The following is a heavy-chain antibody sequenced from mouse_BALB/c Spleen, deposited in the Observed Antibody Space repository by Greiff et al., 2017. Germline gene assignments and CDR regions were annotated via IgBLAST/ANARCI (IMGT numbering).Heavy chain of an antibody. J-gene: IGHJ4*01. V-gene: IGHV5-12-2*01. CDR3: ARKDGYGAMDY. Sequence: DVQLVESGGGLVQPGGSLKLSCAASGFTFSSYTMSWVRQTPEKRLEWVAYISNGGGSTYYPDTVKGRFTISRDNAKNTLYLQMSSLKSEDTAMYYCARKDGYGAMDYWGQGTSVTVSS. CDR2: ISNGGGST. CDR1: GFTFSSYT. D-gene: IGHD2-2*01.